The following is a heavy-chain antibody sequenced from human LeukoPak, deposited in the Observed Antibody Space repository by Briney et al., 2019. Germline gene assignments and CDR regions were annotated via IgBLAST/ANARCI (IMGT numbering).Heavy chain of an antibody. CDR3: VRDATGLTN. J-gene: IGHJ4*02. CDR2: INTDGSGK. CDR1: GFTFRGHW. D-gene: IGHD4-11*01. Sequence: GGSLRLSCVASGFTFRGHWMNWVRQAPGQGTEWVANINTDGSGKYHVDSVQGRFTISRDNAKNSLYLQMNSLRAEDTAVYYCVRDATGLTNWGQGTLVTVSS. V-gene: IGHV3-7*01.